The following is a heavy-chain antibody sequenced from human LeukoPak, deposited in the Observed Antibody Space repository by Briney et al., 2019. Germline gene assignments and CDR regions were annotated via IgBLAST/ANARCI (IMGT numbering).Heavy chain of an antibody. D-gene: IGHD1-26*01. Sequence: NASETLSLTCTVSGASVSSASYWSWIRQPPGKGVEWIAHIYNGVNTNYNPPLKSRVTISVDTSKNQFSLRLNSVTAADTAVYYCARSRAFNSGAFDPWGQGSLVTVSS. V-gene: IGHV4-61*01. CDR3: ARSRAFNSGAFDP. J-gene: IGHJ5*02. CDR2: IYNGVNT. CDR1: GASVSSASY.